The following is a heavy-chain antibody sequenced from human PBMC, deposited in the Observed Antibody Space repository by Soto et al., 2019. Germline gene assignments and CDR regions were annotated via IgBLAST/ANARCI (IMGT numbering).Heavy chain of an antibody. CDR3: ATPYGQQLHYYGMDV. CDR1: GFSFSDHY. J-gene: IGHJ6*02. CDR2: SRNKAQSYTT. D-gene: IGHD6-13*01. Sequence: GGSLRLSCAASGFSFSDHYIDWVRQAPGKGLEWVGHSRNKAQSYTTYYAASVKGRFTISRDDSENLLYLQMNSLKTEDTAVYYCATPYGQQLHYYGMDVWGQGTTVTVSS. V-gene: IGHV3-72*01.